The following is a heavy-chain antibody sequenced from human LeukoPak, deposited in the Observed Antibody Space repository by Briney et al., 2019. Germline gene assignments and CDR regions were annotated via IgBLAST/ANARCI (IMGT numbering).Heavy chain of an antibody. Sequence: SETLSLTCAVYGGSFSGYYWSWIRQPPGKGLEWIGEINHSGSTNYNPSLKSRVTISVDTSKNQFSLKLSSVTAADTAVYYCARGGIAAHIFPFDYWGQGTLVTVSS. J-gene: IGHJ4*02. CDR3: ARGGIAAHIFPFDY. V-gene: IGHV4-34*01. D-gene: IGHD6-6*01. CDR2: INHSGST. CDR1: GGSFSGYY.